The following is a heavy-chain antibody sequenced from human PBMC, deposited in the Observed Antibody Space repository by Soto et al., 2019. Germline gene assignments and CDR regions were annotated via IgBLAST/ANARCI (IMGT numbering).Heavy chain of an antibody. Sequence: GGSLRLSCAASGFTFSSYAMSWVRQAPGKGLEWVSAISGSGGGTYYADSVKGRFTISRDNSKNTLYLQMNSLRAEDTAVYYCAKDTVQYSSSWYGDAFDIWGQGTMVTVSS. CDR1: GFTFSSYA. CDR3: AKDTVQYSSSWYGDAFDI. D-gene: IGHD6-13*01. CDR2: ISGSGGGT. J-gene: IGHJ3*02. V-gene: IGHV3-23*01.